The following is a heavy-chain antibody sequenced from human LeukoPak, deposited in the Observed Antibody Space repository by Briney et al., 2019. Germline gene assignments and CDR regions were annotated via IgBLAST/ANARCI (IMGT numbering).Heavy chain of an antibody. J-gene: IGHJ4*02. V-gene: IGHV3-21*01. CDR1: GFTFSSYS. Sequence: GGSLRLSCAASGFTFSSYSMNWVRQAPGKGLEWVSSISSSSSYIYYADSVKGRFTISRDNAKNSLYLQMNSLRAEDTAVYYCARERKEIAVAGPMDYWGQGTLVAVSS. CDR3: ARERKEIAVAGPMDY. CDR2: ISSSSSYI. D-gene: IGHD6-19*01.